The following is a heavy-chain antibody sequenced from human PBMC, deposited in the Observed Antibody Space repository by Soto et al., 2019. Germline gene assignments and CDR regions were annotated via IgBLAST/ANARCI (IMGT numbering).Heavy chain of an antibody. CDR1: GGSISSGGYY. J-gene: IGHJ6*02. CDR3: ARGKRITMVRGMSPLDV. D-gene: IGHD3-10*01. V-gene: IGHV4-31*03. CDR2: IDYSGST. Sequence: SETLSLTCTVSGGSISSGGYYWSWIRQHPGKGREWIGYIDYSGSTYYNPSLKRRVTITVDTSKNQFSLKLSSVTAADTAVYYCARGKRITMVRGMSPLDVWGQGTTVTVSS.